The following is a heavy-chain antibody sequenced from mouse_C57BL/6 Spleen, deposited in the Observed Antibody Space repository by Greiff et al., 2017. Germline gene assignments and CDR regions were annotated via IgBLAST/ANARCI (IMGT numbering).Heavy chain of an antibody. J-gene: IGHJ2*01. CDR2: ISGGGGNT. V-gene: IGHV5-9*01. Sequence: DVMLVESGGGLVKPGGSLKLSCAASGFTFSSYTMSWVRQTPEKRLEWVATISGGGGNTYYPDSVKGRFTISRYHAKNTLYLQMSSLRSEDTALYYCARHEYYGSGYYFDYWGQGTTLTVSS. CDR3: ARHEYYGSGYYFDY. D-gene: IGHD1-1*01. CDR1: GFTFSSYT.